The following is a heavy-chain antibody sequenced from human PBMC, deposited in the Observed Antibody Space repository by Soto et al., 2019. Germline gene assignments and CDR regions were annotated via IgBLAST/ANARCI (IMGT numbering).Heavy chain of an antibody. D-gene: IGHD5-12*01. Sequence: SVKVSCKSSGGTFSSYTISCVRQAPGQGLEWMGRIIPILGIANYAQKFQGRVTITADKSTSTAYMELSSLRSEDTAVYYCARSVGGYDLDYWGQGTLVTVSS. CDR1: GGTFSSYT. J-gene: IGHJ4*02. CDR2: IIPILGIA. CDR3: ARSVGGYDLDY. V-gene: IGHV1-69*02.